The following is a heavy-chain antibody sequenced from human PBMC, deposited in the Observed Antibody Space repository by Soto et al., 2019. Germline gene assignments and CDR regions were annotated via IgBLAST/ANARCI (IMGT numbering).Heavy chain of an antibody. J-gene: IGHJ4*02. V-gene: IGHV1-2*02. D-gene: IGHD3-9*01. CDR2: INPNSGGT. CDR3: ARDLGGELTGYYFDY. CDR1: GYTFTGYY. Sequence: ASVKVSCKASGYTFTGYYMHWVRQAPGQGLEWMGWINPNSGGTNYAQKFQGRVTMTRDTSISTAYMELSRLRSDDTAVYYCARDLGGELTGYYFDYWGQGTLVTVSS.